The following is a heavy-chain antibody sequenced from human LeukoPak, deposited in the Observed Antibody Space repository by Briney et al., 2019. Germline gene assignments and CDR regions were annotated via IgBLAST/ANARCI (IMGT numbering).Heavy chain of an antibody. CDR1: GGSISSYY. J-gene: IGHJ4*02. Sequence: SETLSLTCTVSGGSISSYYWSWIRQPPGKGLEWIGYIYYSGSTNYNPSLKSRVTISVDTSKSQFSLKLSSVTAADTAVYYCARGDVGYCSSTSCHYFDYWGQGTLVTVSS. D-gene: IGHD2-2*01. CDR2: IYYSGST. V-gene: IGHV4-59*01. CDR3: ARGDVGYCSSTSCHYFDY.